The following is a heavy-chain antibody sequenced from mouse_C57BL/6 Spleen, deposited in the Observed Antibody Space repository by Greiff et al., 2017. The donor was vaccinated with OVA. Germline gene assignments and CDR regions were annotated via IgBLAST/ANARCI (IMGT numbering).Heavy chain of an antibody. CDR3: ARGGYYYAMDY. Sequence: DVKLQESGPGMVKPSQSLSLTCTVTGYSITSGYDWHWIRHFPGNKLEWMGYISYSGSTNYNPSLKSRISITHDTSKNHFFLKLNSVTTEDTATYYCARGGYYYAMDYWGQGTSVTVSS. V-gene: IGHV3-1*01. CDR2: ISYSGST. J-gene: IGHJ4*01. CDR1: GYSITSGYD.